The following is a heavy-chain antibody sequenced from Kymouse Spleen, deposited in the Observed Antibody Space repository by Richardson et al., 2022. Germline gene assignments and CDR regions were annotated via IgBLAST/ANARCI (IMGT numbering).Heavy chain of an antibody. Sequence: EVQLVESGGGLVQPGRSLRLSCAASGFTFDDYAMHWVRQAPGKGLEWVSGISWNSGSIGYADSVKGRFTISRDNAKNSLYLQMNSLRAEDTALYYCAKDETAMALLGPGNPGHRLL. V-gene: IGHV3-9*01. CDR1: GFTFDDYA. D-gene: IGHD5-18,IGHD5-18*01. J-gene: IGHJ4*02. CDR3: AKDETAMAL. CDR2: ISWNSGSI.